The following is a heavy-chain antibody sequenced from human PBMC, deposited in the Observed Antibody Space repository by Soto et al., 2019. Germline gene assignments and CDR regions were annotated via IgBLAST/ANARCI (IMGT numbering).Heavy chain of an antibody. D-gene: IGHD2-15*01. CDR2: ISYDGSNK. J-gene: IGHJ1*01. CDR3: ARDLLWELLIMEAEYFQH. V-gene: IGHV3-30-3*01. CDR1: GFTFSSYA. Sequence: QVQLVESGGGVVQPGRSLRLSCAASGFTFSSYAMHWDRQAPGKGLEWVAVISYDGSNKYYADSVKGRFTISRDNSKNTLYLQMNSLRAEDTAVYYCARDLLWELLIMEAEYFQHWGKGTLVTVSS.